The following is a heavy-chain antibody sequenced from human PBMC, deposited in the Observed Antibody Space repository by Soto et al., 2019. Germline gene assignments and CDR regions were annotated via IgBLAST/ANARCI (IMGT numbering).Heavy chain of an antibody. CDR2: IYWDDDK. CDR1: GFSLSTSGVG. V-gene: IGHV2-5*02. J-gene: IGHJ4*02. CDR3: AHSRQYIVEFAYFDY. Sequence: QITLKESGPALVKPTQTLTLTCTFSGFSLSTSGVGVGWIRQPPGKALEWLALIYWDDDKRYSPSLKSRLTITKDTSKNQVVLTMTNMDPVDTATYYCAHSRQYIVEFAYFDYWGQGTLVTVSS. D-gene: IGHD5-12*01.